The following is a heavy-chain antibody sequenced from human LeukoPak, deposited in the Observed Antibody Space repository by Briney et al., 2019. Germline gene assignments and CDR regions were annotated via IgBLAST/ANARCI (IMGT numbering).Heavy chain of an antibody. CDR1: GYTFTGCF. Sequence: ASVKVSCKASGYTFTGCFMHWVRQAPGHGLEWMGWINPNTGATNYTQKFRGRVTMTRDTSISTVYLELRGLKSDDTAVYYCARTPYGDYSYNWFDPWGQGTLATVPS. J-gene: IGHJ5*02. CDR3: ARTPYGDYSYNWFDP. CDR2: INPNTGAT. V-gene: IGHV1-2*02. D-gene: IGHD4-17*01.